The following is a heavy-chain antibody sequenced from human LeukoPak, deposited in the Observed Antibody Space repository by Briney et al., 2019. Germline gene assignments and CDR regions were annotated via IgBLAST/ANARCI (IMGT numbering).Heavy chain of an antibody. D-gene: IGHD3-10*01. CDR3: ARLSDRDPQHWFDP. CDR1: GASISNNKYF. Sequence: SETLSLTCAVSGASISNNKYFWAWIRQPPGKGLEWIGTVYYIGTTSYNPSLKSRLTLSVDTSKNQFSLKLGSVTAADTSVYYCARLSDRDPQHWFDPWGQGILVTVSS. J-gene: IGHJ5*02. CDR2: VYYIGTT. V-gene: IGHV4-39*01.